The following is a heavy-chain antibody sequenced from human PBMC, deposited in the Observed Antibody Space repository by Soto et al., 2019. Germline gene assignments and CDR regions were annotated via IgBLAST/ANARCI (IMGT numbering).Heavy chain of an antibody. CDR1: GFTFSSYS. CDR3: ARDLPVARRHNAFDI. D-gene: IGHD2-15*01. CDR2: ISSSSSTI. Sequence: PGGSLRLSCAASGFTFSSYSMNWVRQAPGKGLEWVSYISSSSSTIYYADSVKGRFTISRDNAKNSLYLQMNSLRDEDTAVYYCARDLPVARRHNAFDIWGQGTMVTVSS. V-gene: IGHV3-48*02. J-gene: IGHJ3*02.